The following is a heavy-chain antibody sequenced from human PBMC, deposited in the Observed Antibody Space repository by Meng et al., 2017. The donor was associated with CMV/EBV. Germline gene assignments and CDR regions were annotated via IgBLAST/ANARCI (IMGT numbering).Heavy chain of an antibody. CDR2: IYYSGST. V-gene: IGHV4-39*07. CDR3: ARDSRRYCSSASCRAFDI. Sequence: SETLSLTCTVSGGSISSSSYYWGWIRQPPGKGLEWIGSIYYSGSTYYNPSLKSRATISEDTSKNQFSLKLSSVTAADTAVYYCARDSRRYCSSASCRAFDIWGQGTMVTVSS. D-gene: IGHD2-2*01. CDR1: GGSISSSSYY. J-gene: IGHJ3*02.